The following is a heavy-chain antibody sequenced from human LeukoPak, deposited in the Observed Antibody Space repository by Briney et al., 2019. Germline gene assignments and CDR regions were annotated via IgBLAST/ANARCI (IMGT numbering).Heavy chain of an antibody. J-gene: IGHJ4*02. CDR3: ARALTTLTYEGY. Sequence: ETLSLTCTVSGDSVSSPNYYWNWIRQAPGKGLEWVSSISGSNSYIFYADSVKGRFTVSRDNAKDSLYLQMNSLRAEDTAVYYCARALTTLTYEGYWGQGTLVTVSS. D-gene: IGHD1-1*01. CDR2: ISGSNSYI. V-gene: IGHV3-21*01. CDR1: GDSVSSPNYY.